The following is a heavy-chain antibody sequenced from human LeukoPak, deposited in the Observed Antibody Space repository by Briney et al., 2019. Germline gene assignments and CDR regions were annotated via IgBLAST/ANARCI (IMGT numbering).Heavy chain of an antibody. CDR2: VFYRGNS. CDR1: DGSISNTTNY. D-gene: IGHD3-10*01. CDR3: ARATWTSRWFPFDS. V-gene: IGHV4-39*01. Sequence: SETLSLTCTVSDGSISNTTNYWGWIRQSPGKGLEWIGNVFYRGNSNDNPSLRSRVTMSVDASKNQLSLKLGSVTAADTAVYFCARATWTSRWFPFDSWGQGTLVTVSS. J-gene: IGHJ4*02.